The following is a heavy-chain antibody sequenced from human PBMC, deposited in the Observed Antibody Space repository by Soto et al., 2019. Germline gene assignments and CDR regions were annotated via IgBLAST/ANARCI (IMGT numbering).Heavy chain of an antibody. V-gene: IGHV2-5*02. D-gene: IGHD3-3*01. CDR3: AHRPGGTDSDFWSGWDCNWFDP. Sequence: SGPTLVKPTQTLTLTCTFSGFSLSTSGVGVGWIRQPPGKALEWLALIYWDDDKRYSPSLKSRLTITKDTSKNQVVLTMTNMDPVDTATYYCAHRPGGTDSDFWSGWDCNWFDPWGQGTLVTVSS. J-gene: IGHJ5*02. CDR2: IYWDDDK. CDR1: GFSLSTSGVG.